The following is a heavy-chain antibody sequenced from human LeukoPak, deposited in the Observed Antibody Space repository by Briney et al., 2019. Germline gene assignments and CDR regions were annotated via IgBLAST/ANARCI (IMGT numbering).Heavy chain of an antibody. Sequence: PGGYLRLSCAASGFTFSSYAMQWVRQAPGKGLVWVSRINSDGSSTSYADSVKGRFTISRDNAKNTLYLQMNSLRAEDTAVYYCARALSDYDFWSGYYNYYYYGMDVWGQETTVTVS. CDR1: GFTFSSYA. V-gene: IGHV3-74*01. D-gene: IGHD3-3*01. CDR3: ARALSDYDFWSGYYNYYYYGMDV. CDR2: INSDGSST. J-gene: IGHJ6*02.